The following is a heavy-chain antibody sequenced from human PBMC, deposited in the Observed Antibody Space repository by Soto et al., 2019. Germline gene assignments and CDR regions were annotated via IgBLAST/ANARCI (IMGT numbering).Heavy chain of an antibody. CDR2: ISYDGSNK. D-gene: IGHD5-18*01. CDR3: AKGTLVDTAMVAY. CDR1: GFTFSSYG. J-gene: IGHJ4*02. V-gene: IGHV3-30*18. Sequence: GGSLRLSCAASGFTFSSYGMHWVRQAPGKGLEWVAVISYDGSNKYYADSVKGRFTISRDNSKNTLYLQMNSLRAEDTAVYYCAKGTLVDTAMVAYWGQGTLVTVSS.